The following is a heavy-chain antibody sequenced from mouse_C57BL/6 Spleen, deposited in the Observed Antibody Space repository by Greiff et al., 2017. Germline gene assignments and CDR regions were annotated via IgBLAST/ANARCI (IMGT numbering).Heavy chain of an antibody. J-gene: IGHJ1*03. V-gene: IGHV1-64*01. D-gene: IGHD2-4*01. CDR3: ARSRGYDYDEGWYFDV. CDR1: GYTFTSYW. CDR2: IHPNSGST. Sequence: QVQLQQSGAELVKPGASVKLSCKASGYTFTSYWMHWVKQRPGQGLEWIGMIHPNSGSTNYNEKFKSKATLTVDKSSSTAYMQLSSLTSEDSAVYYGARSRGYDYDEGWYFDVWGTGTTVTVSS.